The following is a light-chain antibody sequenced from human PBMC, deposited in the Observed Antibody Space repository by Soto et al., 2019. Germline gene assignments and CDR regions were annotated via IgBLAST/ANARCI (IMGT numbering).Light chain of an antibody. CDR2: DAS. V-gene: IGKV3-11*01. CDR3: QQRSNWPPLT. J-gene: IGKJ4*01. CDR1: QSLSSN. Sequence: EIVLTQSPGTLSFSPGERATLSCTASQSLSSNFLAWYQQKPGQAPRLLIYDASNRATGIPARFSGSGSGTDFTLTISSLEPEDFAVYYCQQRSNWPPLTFGGGTKVEMK.